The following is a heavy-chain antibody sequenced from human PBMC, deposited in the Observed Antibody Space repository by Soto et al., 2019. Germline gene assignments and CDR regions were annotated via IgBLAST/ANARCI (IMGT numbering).Heavy chain of an antibody. CDR1: GGSISNYY. CDR3: AREIAVAGTRYFDY. D-gene: IGHD6-19*01. V-gene: IGHV4-59*01. CDR2: IYYSGSI. J-gene: IGHJ4*02. Sequence: PSETLSLTCTVSGGSISNYYWSWIRQPPGKGLEWIGYIYYSGSINYNPSLKSRVTISEDTSKNQFSLKMSSVTAADTAVYYCAREIAVAGTRYFDYWGQGTMVTVYS.